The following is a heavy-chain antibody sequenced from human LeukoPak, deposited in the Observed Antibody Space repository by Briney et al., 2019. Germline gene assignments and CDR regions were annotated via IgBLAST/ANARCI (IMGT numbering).Heavy chain of an antibody. V-gene: IGHV4-31*03. Sequence: SETLSLTCTVSGGSISSGGYYWSWIRQNPGKGLEWIGYIYYSGSTYYNPSLKSRVTISVDTSKNQFSLKLSSVTAADTAVYYCARRNSGSYYINEFDYWGQGTLVTVSS. J-gene: IGHJ4*02. CDR3: ARRNSGSYYINEFDY. CDR2: IYYSGST. CDR1: GGSISSGGYY. D-gene: IGHD1-26*01.